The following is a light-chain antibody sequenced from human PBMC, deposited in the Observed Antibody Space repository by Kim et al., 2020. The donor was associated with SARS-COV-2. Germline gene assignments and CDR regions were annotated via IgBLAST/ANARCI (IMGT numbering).Light chain of an antibody. CDR2: GAS. CDR1: QSVSTN. Sequence: VSPGERATRSCRASQSVSTNVAWYQQKPGQAPRLLISGASTRATGIPARFSGSGSGTDFTLTISSLQSEDFAVYYCQQYNIWPRPFGQGTKVDIK. CDR3: QQYNIWPRP. J-gene: IGKJ1*01. V-gene: IGKV3-15*01.